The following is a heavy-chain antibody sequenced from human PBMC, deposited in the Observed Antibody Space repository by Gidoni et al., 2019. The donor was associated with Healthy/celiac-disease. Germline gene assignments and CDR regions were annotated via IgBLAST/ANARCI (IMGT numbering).Heavy chain of an antibody. CDR1: GFTVSSNY. CDR3: ARGRGCSGGSCYSNYYYGMDV. CDR2: IYSGGST. V-gene: IGHV3-66*02. D-gene: IGHD2-15*01. J-gene: IGHJ6*02. Sequence: EVQLVESGGGLVQPGGSLRLSCAASGFTVSSNYMSWVRQAPGKGLEWVSVIYSGGSTYYADSVKGRFTISRDNSKNTLYLQMNSLRAEDTAVDYCARGRGCSGGSCYSNYYYGMDVWGQGTTVTVSS.